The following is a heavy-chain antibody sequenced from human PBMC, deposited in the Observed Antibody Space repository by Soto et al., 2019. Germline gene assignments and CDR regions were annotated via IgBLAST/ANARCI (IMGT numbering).Heavy chain of an antibody. D-gene: IGHD5-18*01. V-gene: IGHV3-7*01. CDR3: ASGRYRYGPFDY. J-gene: IGHJ4*02. Sequence: EVQLVESGGGLVQPGGSLRLSCAVSGFTFSNYCLSWVRQAPGKGLEWVASIKEDGGEKYYVDSVKGRFTISRDNAKKSLYLQMNSLRDEDTAVYYCASGRYRYGPFDYWGQGTLVTVSS. CDR1: GFTFSNYC. CDR2: IKEDGGEK.